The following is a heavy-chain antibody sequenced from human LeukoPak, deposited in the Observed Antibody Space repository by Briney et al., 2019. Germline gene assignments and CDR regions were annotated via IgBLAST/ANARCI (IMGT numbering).Heavy chain of an antibody. CDR1: GFTFSSYA. D-gene: IGHD3-10*01. J-gene: IGHJ4*02. Sequence: GGSLRLSCAASGFTFSSYAMSWVRQAPGKGLEWVSAISGSGGSTYYADSVKGRFTISRDNSKNTLYLQMNSLRAEDTAVYYCAKRITMVRGVTCYFDYWGQGTLVTVSS. CDR2: ISGSGGST. V-gene: IGHV3-23*01. CDR3: AKRITMVRGVTCYFDY.